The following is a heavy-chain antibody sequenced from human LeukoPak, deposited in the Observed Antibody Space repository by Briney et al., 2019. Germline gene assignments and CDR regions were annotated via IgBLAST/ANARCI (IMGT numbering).Heavy chain of an antibody. CDR2: ISSNGGST. D-gene: IGHD3-22*01. Sequence: GGSLRLSCAASGFTFSSYAMHWVRQAPGKGLEYVSAISSNGGSTYYANSVKGRFTISRDNSKNTLYLQMGSLRAEDTAVYYCARGDSSGYYSRGNFDYWGQGTLVTVSS. CDR1: GFTFSSYA. J-gene: IGHJ4*02. V-gene: IGHV3-64*01. CDR3: ARGDSSGYYSRGNFDY.